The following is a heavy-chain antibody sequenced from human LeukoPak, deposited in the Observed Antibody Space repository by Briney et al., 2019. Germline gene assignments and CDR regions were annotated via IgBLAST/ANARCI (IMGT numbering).Heavy chain of an antibody. J-gene: IGHJ4*02. CDR2: ISSGGSLI. CDR3: ASDLDWDYDILS. Sequence: GGSLRLSCAASGFAFSSYEMNWLRQVPGKGLEWISYISSGGSLIFYADSVKGRFTISRVNTKNSLFLQMNYLRAEDTAIYYCASDLDWDYDILSWGQGILVTVSS. D-gene: IGHD3-9*01. CDR1: GFAFSSYE. V-gene: IGHV3-48*03.